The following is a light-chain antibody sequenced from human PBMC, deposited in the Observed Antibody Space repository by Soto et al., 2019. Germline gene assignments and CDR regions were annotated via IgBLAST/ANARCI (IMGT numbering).Light chain of an antibody. CDR2: DAS. V-gene: IGKV3-11*01. Sequence: EIVLTQSPATLSLSPVERATLSCRASQSVSSYLAWYQQKPGQAPRLLIYDASNRATGIPARFSGSGSGTDFTLTISSLEPEDFAVYYCQQRSIPYTFGQGTKLEIK. CDR1: QSVSSY. J-gene: IGKJ2*01. CDR3: QQRSIPYT.